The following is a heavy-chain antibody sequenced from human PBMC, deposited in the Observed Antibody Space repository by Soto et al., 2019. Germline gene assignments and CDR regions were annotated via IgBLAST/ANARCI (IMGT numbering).Heavy chain of an antibody. CDR2: IIPIFGTA. J-gene: IGHJ6*02. V-gene: IGHV1-69*13. CDR3: ARDMQVIVVEHGYYSMDV. CDR1: GGTFSSYA. Sequence: SVKVSCKASGGTFSSYAISWVRQAPGQGLEWMGGIIPIFGTANYAQKFQGRVTITADESTSTAYMELSSLRSEDTAVYYCARDMQVIVVEHGYYSMDVWGQGTTVTVSS. D-gene: IGHD3-22*01.